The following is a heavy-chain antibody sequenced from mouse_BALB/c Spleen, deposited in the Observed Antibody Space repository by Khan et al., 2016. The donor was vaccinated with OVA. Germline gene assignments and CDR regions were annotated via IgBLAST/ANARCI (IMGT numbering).Heavy chain of an antibody. CDR2: ISPGSGDP. CDR3: ARRNYFGYTFAY. CDR1: GYTFTDYY. D-gene: IGHD1-2*01. Sequence: QVQLQQSGAELARPGASVKLSCKASGYTFTDYYINWVKQRTGQGLEWIGEISPGSGDPYYNEKFKGKATLTADKSSSTVYMQLSSLTAEDSAVYFCARRNYFGYTFAYWGQGTPVTVSA. V-gene: IGHV1-77*01. J-gene: IGHJ3*01.